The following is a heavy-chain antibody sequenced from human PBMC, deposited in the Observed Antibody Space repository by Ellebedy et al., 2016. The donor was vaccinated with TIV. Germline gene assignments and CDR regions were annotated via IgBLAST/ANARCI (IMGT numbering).Heavy chain of an antibody. CDR2: IYYSGST. D-gene: IGHD2-21*01. CDR3: AREGIGDFDY. J-gene: IGHJ4*02. Sequence: MPSETLSLTCTVSGGSISSYYWSWIRQPPGKGLEWFGYIYYSGSTNYNPSLKSRVTISVDTSKNQFSLKLSSVTAADTAVYYCAREGIGDFDYWGQGTLVTVSS. CDR1: GGSISSYY. V-gene: IGHV4-59*12.